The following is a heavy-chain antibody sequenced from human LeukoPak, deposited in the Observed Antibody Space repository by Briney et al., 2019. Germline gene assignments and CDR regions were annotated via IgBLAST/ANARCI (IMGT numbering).Heavy chain of an antibody. V-gene: IGHV3-9*01. J-gene: IGHJ4*02. CDR1: GFTFSSYS. Sequence: PGGSLRLSCAASGFTFSSYSMNWVRQAPGKGLEWVSGISWNSGSIGYADSVKGRFTISRDNAKNSLYLQMNSLRAEDTALYYCAKDVSYYYDSSGYPRVNYFDYWGQGTLVTVSS. D-gene: IGHD3-22*01. CDR2: ISWNSGSI. CDR3: AKDVSYYYDSSGYPRVNYFDY.